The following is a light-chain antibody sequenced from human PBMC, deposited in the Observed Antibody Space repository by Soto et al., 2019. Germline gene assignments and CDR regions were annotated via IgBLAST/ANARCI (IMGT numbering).Light chain of an antibody. V-gene: IGKV3-11*01. CDR3: QQRSKWPPYT. CDR1: QSVSSY. CDR2: DAS. Sequence: EIVLTQSPATLSLSPGERATLSCRASQSVSSYLAWYQQKPGQAPRLLIYDASNRATGIPARFSGSGSGTDFSLTINSLEPEDFALYYCQQRSKWPPYTFGQGTKLKIK. J-gene: IGKJ2*01.